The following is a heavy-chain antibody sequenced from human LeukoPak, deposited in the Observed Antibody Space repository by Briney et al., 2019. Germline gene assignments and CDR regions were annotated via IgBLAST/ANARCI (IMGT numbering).Heavy chain of an antibody. CDR3: ARSGGVTMIVVVITTGAFDI. J-gene: IGHJ3*02. V-gene: IGHV4-39*07. CDR2: IYYSGST. CDR1: GGSISSSSYY. D-gene: IGHD3-22*01. Sequence: PSETLSLTCTVSGGSISSSSYYWGWIRQPPGKGLEWIGSIYYSGSTYYNPSLKSRVTISVDTSKNQFSLKLSSVTAADTAVYYCARSGGVTMIVVVITTGAFDIWGQGTMVTVSS.